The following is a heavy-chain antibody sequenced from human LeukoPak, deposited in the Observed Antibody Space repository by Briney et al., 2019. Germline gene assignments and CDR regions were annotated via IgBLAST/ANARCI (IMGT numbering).Heavy chain of an antibody. Sequence: ASVKVSCKASGYTFTSYGISWVRQAPGQGLEWMGWINPNSGGTNYAQKFQGRVTMTRDTSISTAYMELSRLRSDDTAVYYCAILPGDYFDYWGQGTLVTVSS. J-gene: IGHJ4*02. CDR2: INPNSGGT. CDR3: AILPGDYFDY. V-gene: IGHV1-2*02. CDR1: GYTFTSYG.